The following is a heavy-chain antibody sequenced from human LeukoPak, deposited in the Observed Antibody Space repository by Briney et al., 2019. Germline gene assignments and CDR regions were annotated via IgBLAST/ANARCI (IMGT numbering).Heavy chain of an antibody. Sequence: GGSLRLSCAASGFTFSSYAMSWVRQAPGKGLEWVSTISGSGGSTYYADSVKGRFTISRDNSKNTLYLQMNSLRAEDMAVYYCAKAYYDSTGYYGYWGQGTLVTVSS. CDR3: AKAYYDSTGYYGY. CDR1: GFTFSSYA. V-gene: IGHV3-23*01. J-gene: IGHJ4*02. D-gene: IGHD3-22*01. CDR2: ISGSGGST.